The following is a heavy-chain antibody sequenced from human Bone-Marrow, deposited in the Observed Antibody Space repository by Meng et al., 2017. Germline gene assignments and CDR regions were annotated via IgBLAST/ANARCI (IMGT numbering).Heavy chain of an antibody. CDR2: ISYDGSNK. CDR1: GFTFSSYA. Sequence: GESLKISCAASGFTFSSYAMHWVRQAPGKGLEWVAVISYDGSNKYYADSVKGRFTISRDNSKNSLYLQMNSLRAEDTAVYYCARDITGYSSGWFHYYYYYGMDVWGQGTTVTVSS. J-gene: IGHJ6*02. CDR3: ARDITGYSSGWFHYYYYYGMDV. V-gene: IGHV3-30*07. D-gene: IGHD6-19*01.